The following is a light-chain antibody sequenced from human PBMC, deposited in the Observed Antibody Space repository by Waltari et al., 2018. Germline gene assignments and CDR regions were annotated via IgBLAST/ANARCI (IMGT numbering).Light chain of an antibody. CDR2: RAS. CDR3: QQYDNYWT. CDR1: QSITTW. V-gene: IGKV1-5*03. J-gene: IGKJ1*01. Sequence: DIQMTQSPSTLSASVRDRVTNTCRASQSITTWLAWYQQKPGKDPKLLFYRASNLESGVPSRFSGSGSGTEFTITISSLQPDDFATYYCQQYDNYWTFGQGTKVEIK.